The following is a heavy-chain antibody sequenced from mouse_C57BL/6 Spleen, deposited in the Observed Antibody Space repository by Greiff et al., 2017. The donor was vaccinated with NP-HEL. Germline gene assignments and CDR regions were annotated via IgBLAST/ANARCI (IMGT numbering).Heavy chain of an antibody. CDR3: ARSTTVGATDFDY. Sequence: QVQLQQSGAELVKPGASVKMSCKASGYTFTSYWITWVKQRPGQGLEWIGEIYPGSGSTNYNEKFKSKATLTVDTSSSTAYMQLSSLTSEDSAVYYCARSTTVGATDFDYWGQGTTLTVSS. CDR1: GYTFTSYW. J-gene: IGHJ2*01. D-gene: IGHD1-1*01. V-gene: IGHV1-55*01. CDR2: IYPGSGST.